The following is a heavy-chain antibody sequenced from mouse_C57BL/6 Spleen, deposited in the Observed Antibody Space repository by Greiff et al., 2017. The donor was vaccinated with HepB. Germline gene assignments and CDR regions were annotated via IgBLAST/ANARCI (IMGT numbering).Heavy chain of an antibody. D-gene: IGHD2-3*01. J-gene: IGHJ1*03. Sequence: QVQLQQPGAELVKPGASVKMSCKASGYTFTSYWITWVKQRPGQGLEWIGDIYPGSGSTNYNEKFKSKATLTVDTSSSTAYMQLSSLTAEDAAVYYCARSRVADDGYYKVYFEVWGTGTTVTVAS. V-gene: IGHV1-55*01. CDR1: GYTFTSYW. CDR3: ARSRVADDGYYKVYFEV. CDR2: IYPGSGST.